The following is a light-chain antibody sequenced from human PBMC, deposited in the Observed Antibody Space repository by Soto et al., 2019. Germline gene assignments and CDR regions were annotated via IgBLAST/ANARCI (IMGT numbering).Light chain of an antibody. CDR2: DAS. Sequence: DIVLTQSPATLSLSPGDRVTLSCRASQTVGRYLSWYQHSPGQGPRLLVYDASNRATGVPARFSGSGSETDFTLTISRLEPEDFAVYYCQQYGRSPFTFGPGTKVDIK. CDR3: QQYGRSPFT. V-gene: IGKV3-11*01. CDR1: QTVGRY. J-gene: IGKJ3*01.